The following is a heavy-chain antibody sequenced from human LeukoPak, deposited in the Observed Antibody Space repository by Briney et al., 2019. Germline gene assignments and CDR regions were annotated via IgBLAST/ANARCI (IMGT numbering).Heavy chain of an antibody. Sequence: SVKVSCKASGGTFSSYTISWVRQAPGQGLEWMGRIIPILGIANYAQKFQGRVTITADTSTSTAYMELSSLRSEDTAVYYCASYGDYGGDAFDIWGQGTMVTVSS. CDR2: IIPILGIA. J-gene: IGHJ3*02. CDR3: ASYGDYGGDAFDI. D-gene: IGHD4-17*01. CDR1: GGTFSSYT. V-gene: IGHV1-69*02.